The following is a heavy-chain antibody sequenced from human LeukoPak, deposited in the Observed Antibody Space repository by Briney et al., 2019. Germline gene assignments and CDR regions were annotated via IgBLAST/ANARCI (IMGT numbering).Heavy chain of an antibody. Sequence: GGSLRLSCAASGFTFSSYGMHWVRQAPGKGLEWVSSISSSSSYIYYADSVKGRFTISRDNAKNSLYLQMNSLRAEDTAVYYCARAGYGDYDPRGYGGRGTVVSVS. J-gene: IGHJ4*02. V-gene: IGHV3-21*01. D-gene: IGHD4-17*01. CDR3: ARAGYGDYDPRGY. CDR2: ISSSSSYI. CDR1: GFTFSSYG.